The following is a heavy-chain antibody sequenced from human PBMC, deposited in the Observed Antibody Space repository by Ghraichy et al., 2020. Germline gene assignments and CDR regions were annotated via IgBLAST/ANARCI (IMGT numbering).Heavy chain of an antibody. D-gene: IGHD5-12*01. CDR1: GFTFSSYS. CDR2: ISSSSSSTI. V-gene: IGHV3-48*02. Sequence: GGSLRLSCAASGFTFSSYSMNWVRQAPGKGLEWVSYISSSSSSTIYYADSVKGRFTISRDNAKNSLYLQMNSLRDEDTAVYYCARDGSGYDPTRYYYYGMDVWGQVSTVTVSS. J-gene: IGHJ6*02. CDR3: ARDGSGYDPTRYYYYGMDV.